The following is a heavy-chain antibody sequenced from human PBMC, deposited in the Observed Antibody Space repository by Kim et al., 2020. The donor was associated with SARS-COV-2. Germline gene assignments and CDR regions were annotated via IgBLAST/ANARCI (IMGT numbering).Heavy chain of an antibody. CDR2: INHSGST. J-gene: IGHJ4*02. D-gene: IGHD5-18*01. V-gene: IGHV4-34*01. CDR1: GGSFSGYY. CDR3: ARGRWIQLWLFYDY. Sequence: SETLSLTCAVYGGSFSGYYWSWIRQPPGKGLEWIGEINHSGSTSYNPSLKSRVTISVDTSKNQFSLKLISVTAADTAVYYCARGRWIQLWLFYDYWGQGTMVAVSS.